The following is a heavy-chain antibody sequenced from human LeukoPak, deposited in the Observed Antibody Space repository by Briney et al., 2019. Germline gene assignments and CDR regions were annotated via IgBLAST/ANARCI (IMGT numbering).Heavy chain of an antibody. CDR3: ATRGNFDRLCFDY. D-gene: IGHD3-9*01. CDR1: GYTLTELS. Sequence: ASVKVSCKVSGYTLTELSIHWVRQAPGNGLEWMGGFDPEDGETIYAQKFQGRVTMTEDTSTNTAYLALSSLRSDDTAVYYCATRGNFDRLCFDYWGQGTLVTVSS. J-gene: IGHJ4*02. CDR2: FDPEDGET. V-gene: IGHV1-24*01.